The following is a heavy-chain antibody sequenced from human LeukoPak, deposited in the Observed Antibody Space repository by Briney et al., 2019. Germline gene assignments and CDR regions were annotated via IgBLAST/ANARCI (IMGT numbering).Heavy chain of an antibody. CDR1: GFIFSNYA. V-gene: IGHV3-23*01. D-gene: IGHD3-22*01. Sequence: PGGSLRLSCAASGFIFSNYAMSWVRQAPGKGLEWVSAISGSGGSTYYADSVKGRFTISRDNSKNTLYLQMNSLRADDTAVYYCARLSDFSDSSGYPYYLDFWGQGALVTVSS. CDR3: ARLSDFSDSSGYPYYLDF. J-gene: IGHJ4*02. CDR2: ISGSGGST.